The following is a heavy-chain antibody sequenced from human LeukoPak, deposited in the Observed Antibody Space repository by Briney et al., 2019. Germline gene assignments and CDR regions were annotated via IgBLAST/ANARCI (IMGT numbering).Heavy chain of an antibody. Sequence: GGSLRLSCAASGFTFSSYGMYWVRQAPGKGLEWVAVISYDGSNKYYADSVKGRFTISRDNSKNTLYLQMNSLRAEDTAVYYCAKDSPGTGMDVWGQGTTVTVSS. D-gene: IGHD1-1*01. CDR3: AKDSPGTGMDV. CDR2: ISYDGSNK. CDR1: GFTFSSYG. V-gene: IGHV3-30*18. J-gene: IGHJ6*02.